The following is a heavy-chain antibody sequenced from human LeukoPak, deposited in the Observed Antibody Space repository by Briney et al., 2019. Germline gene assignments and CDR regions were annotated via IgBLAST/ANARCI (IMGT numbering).Heavy chain of an antibody. J-gene: IGHJ4*02. CDR1: GFTFSSYA. CDR2: ISGRGGST. CDR3: AKEPVRFLGWITGYFDY. D-gene: IGHD3-3*01. V-gene: IGHV3-23*01. Sequence: GGSLRLSCAASGFTFSSYAMSWVRQAPGKGLEWVSAISGRGGSTYYADSVKGRFTISRDNSKNTLYLQMNSLRAEDTAVYYCAKEPVRFLGWITGYFDYWGQGTLVTVSS.